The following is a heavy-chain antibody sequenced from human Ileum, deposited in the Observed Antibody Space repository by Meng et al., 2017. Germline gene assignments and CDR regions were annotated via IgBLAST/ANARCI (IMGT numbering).Heavy chain of an antibody. CDR3: TGGPDSAKSGY. J-gene: IGHJ4*02. D-gene: IGHD1-14*01. CDR2: FHHSGSA. V-gene: IGHV4-61*01. Sequence: QVPLQQSGPGLVRPSETLSLTCTVSGVSVNSGFYYWNWVRQPPGKGLEFIVSFHHSGSAHYNASLEGRVTMSLDTSKNQFSLRLTSVTAADSALYYCTGGPDSAKSGYWGQGTLVTVSS. CDR1: GVSVNSGFYY.